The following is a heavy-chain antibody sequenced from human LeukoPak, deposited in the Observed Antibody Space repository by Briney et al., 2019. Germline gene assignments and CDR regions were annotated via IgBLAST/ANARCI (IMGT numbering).Heavy chain of an antibody. CDR2: IDNRGST. Sequence: PSETLSLTCTVSGGSFSVYFWRWIRQPPGKGLDWIGEIDNRGSTQYKPSLRSRGTISIDTSGNHFSLKLTSVTAADTAVYFCARDSDSGFQWGQGMLVTVSS. CDR1: GGSFSVYF. V-gene: IGHV4-34*01. J-gene: IGHJ4*02. CDR3: ARDSDSGFQ. D-gene: IGHD3-16*01.